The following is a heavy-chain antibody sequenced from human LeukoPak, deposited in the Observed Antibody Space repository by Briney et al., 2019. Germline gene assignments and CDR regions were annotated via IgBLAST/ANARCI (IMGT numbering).Heavy chain of an antibody. D-gene: IGHD5-12*01. CDR3: VRRGPNNSGLDY. Sequence: GGSLRLSCAASGFTFSSYEMNWVRQAPGKGLEWVSYISSSGSTIYYADSVKGRFTISRDNAKNSLYLQMNSLRAEDTAVFYCVRRGPNNSGLDYWGQGTLVTVSS. CDR1: GFTFSSYE. V-gene: IGHV3-48*03. CDR2: ISSSGSTI. J-gene: IGHJ4*02.